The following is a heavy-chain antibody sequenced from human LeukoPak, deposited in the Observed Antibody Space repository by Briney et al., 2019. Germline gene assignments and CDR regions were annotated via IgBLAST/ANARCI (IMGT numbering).Heavy chain of an antibody. Sequence: SETLSLTCTVSGDSISNYYWSWIRQPAGKGLEWIGRIYTSGSTNYNPSLKSRVTMSVDTSKNQFSLKLSSVTAADTAVYYCARGGSAVHLSAFDIWGQGTMVTVSS. J-gene: IGHJ3*02. D-gene: IGHD1-1*01. V-gene: IGHV4-4*07. CDR1: GDSISNYY. CDR3: ARGGSAVHLSAFDI. CDR2: IYTSGST.